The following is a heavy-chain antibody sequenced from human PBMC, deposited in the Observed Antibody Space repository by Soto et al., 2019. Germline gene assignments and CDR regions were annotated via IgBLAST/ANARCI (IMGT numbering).Heavy chain of an antibody. Sequence: QVQLVQSGAEVRMPGSSVKVSCKASGGTFSTYPINWVRQAPGQGLEWMGGIIPLFGTTNYAQKFEGRVTITADESTSTAYMELSSLRAEDAAVDYCARGATHGSSWYFWFDPWGQGTLVTVSS. CDR1: GGTFSTYP. J-gene: IGHJ5*02. CDR3: ARGATHGSSWYFWFDP. V-gene: IGHV1-69*01. CDR2: IIPLFGTT. D-gene: IGHD6-13*01.